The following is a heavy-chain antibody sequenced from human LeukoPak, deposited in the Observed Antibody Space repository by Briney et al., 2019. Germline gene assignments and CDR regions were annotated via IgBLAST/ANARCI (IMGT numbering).Heavy chain of an antibody. J-gene: IGHJ4*02. CDR2: ISSSSSYI. D-gene: IGHD6-19*01. CDR1: GFTFSSYS. Sequence: GGSLRLSCAASGFTFSSYSMNWVRQAPGKGLEWVSSISSSSSYIYYADSVKGRFTISRDNAKNSLYLQMNSLRAEDTAVYYFARDLAGGQWLGKQVRQEHDYWGQGTLVTGSS. CDR3: ARDLAGGQWLGKQVRQEHDY. V-gene: IGHV3-21*01.